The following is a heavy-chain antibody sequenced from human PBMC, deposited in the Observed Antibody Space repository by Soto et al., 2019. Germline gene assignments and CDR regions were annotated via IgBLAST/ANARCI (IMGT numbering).Heavy chain of an antibody. CDR2: ISGSGTTT. V-gene: IGHV3-48*03. CDR3: ARDSRNSDGLDV. D-gene: IGHD2-21*01. CDR1: GFSFSSFE. Sequence: EEQLVESGGGFVQPGGSLRLSCVVSGFSFSSFEMNWVRQAPGKGLEWVSYISGSGTTTYYADSVKGRFNTSRDNAKNSLYLQMNTLSAEDTALYYCARDSRNSDGLDVWGQGTTVTVSS. J-gene: IGHJ6*02.